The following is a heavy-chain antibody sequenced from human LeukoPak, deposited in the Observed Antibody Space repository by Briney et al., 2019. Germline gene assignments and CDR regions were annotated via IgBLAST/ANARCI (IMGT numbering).Heavy chain of an antibody. J-gene: IGHJ4*02. V-gene: IGHV4-39*01. CDR3: ARQGGTLGPYDS. CDR2: IYYSGNT. Sequence: SETLSLTCIVSGGSISSSSYYWGWIRQPPGKGLEWVGSIYYSGNTYYNPSLKSRVTISVDTSKNQFSLKLSSVTAADTAVYYCARQGGTLGPYDSWGQGTLVTVSS. CDR1: GGSISSSSYY. D-gene: IGHD3-16*01.